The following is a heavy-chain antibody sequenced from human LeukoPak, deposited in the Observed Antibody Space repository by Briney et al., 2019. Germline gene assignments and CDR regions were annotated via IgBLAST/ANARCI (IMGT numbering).Heavy chain of an antibody. CDR2: IYPGDSDT. Sequence: GESLQISCQGSGYSFTSYWIGWVRPMPGKGLEWMGIIYPGDSDTRYSPSFQGQVTISADKSISTAYLQWSSLKASDTAMYYCAGSLGITMTNPPTPWDVWGQGTTVTVSS. V-gene: IGHV5-51*01. D-gene: IGHD3-22*01. CDR1: GYSFTSYW. CDR3: AGSLGITMTNPPTPWDV. J-gene: IGHJ6*02.